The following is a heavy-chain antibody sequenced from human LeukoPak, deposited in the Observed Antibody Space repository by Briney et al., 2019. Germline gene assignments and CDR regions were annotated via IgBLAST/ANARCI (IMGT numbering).Heavy chain of an antibody. CDR1: GFTFSSYW. CDR2: IKQDGSEK. V-gene: IGHV3-7*01. J-gene: IGHJ5*02. D-gene: IGHD6-19*01. CDR3: ARDSPLAVADWFDP. Sequence: PGGSLTLSCAASGFTFSSYWMSWVRQAPGKGLEWVANIKQDGSEKYHVDSVKGRFTISRDNAKNSLYLQMNSLRAEDTAVYYCARDSPLAVADWFDPWGQGTLVTVSS.